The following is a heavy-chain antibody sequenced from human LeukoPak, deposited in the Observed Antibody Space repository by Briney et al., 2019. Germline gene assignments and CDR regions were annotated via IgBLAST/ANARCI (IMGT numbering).Heavy chain of an antibody. V-gene: IGHV3-7*01. Sequence: GGSLRLSCVASGFTFSNYWMSWVRQAPGKGLEWVANIKQDGSEQYYVDSVKGRFTVSRDNAKNSLHLQMNSLRAEDTAVYYCAKDPLQIFGVVENWFDPWGQGTLVTVSS. J-gene: IGHJ5*02. CDR1: GFTFSNYW. D-gene: IGHD3-3*01. CDR3: AKDPLQIFGVVENWFDP. CDR2: IKQDGSEQ.